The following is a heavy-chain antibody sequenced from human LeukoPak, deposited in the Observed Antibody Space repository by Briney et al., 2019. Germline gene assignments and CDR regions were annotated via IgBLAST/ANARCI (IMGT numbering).Heavy chain of an antibody. J-gene: IGHJ4*02. V-gene: IGHV4-59*08. CDR1: GGSISSYY. CDR2: TFYNGNT. D-gene: IGHD1-14*01. Sequence: SETLSLTCTVSGGSISSYYWSWIRQPPGKGLEWIGYTFYNGNTNFNPSLKSRVTISLDSAKNQFSLKLSSVTAADTAVYYCARHIYRTFYFDYWGQGALVTVSS. CDR3: ARHIYRTFYFDY.